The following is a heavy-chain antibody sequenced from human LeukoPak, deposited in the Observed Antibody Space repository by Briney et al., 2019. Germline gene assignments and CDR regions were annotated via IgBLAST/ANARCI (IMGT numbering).Heavy chain of an antibody. Sequence: SETLSLTCTVYGGSFGAHYWSWVRQPPGKGLEWIGEISHSGSTNYNPSLKSRVTISVDTSKNQVSLNLKSMTAADTAVYYCAREASGSTGYFDSWGQGTLVTVSS. J-gene: IGHJ4*02. D-gene: IGHD1-26*01. CDR3: AREASGSTGYFDS. V-gene: IGHV4-34*01. CDR2: ISHSGST. CDR1: GGSFGAHY.